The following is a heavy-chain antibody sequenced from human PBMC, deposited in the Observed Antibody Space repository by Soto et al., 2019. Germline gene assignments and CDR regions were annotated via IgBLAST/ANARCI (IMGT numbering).Heavy chain of an antibody. V-gene: IGHV4-34*01. J-gene: IGHJ4*02. CDR1: GGSFSGYY. CDR3: ARGYSYAQRGLYYFDY. Sequence: QVQLQQWGAGLLKPSETLSLTCAVYGGSFSGYYWSWIRQPPGKGLEWIGEINHSVSTNYNPALTSRVTISVDTSQNQFALKLSSVTAAGTAVYYCARGYSYAQRGLYYFDYWGQGTLVTVSS. CDR2: INHSVST. D-gene: IGHD5-18*01.